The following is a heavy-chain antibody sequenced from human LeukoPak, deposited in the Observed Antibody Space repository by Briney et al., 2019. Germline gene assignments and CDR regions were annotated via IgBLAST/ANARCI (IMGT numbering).Heavy chain of an antibody. CDR1: GFTFSNYN. Sequence: GGSLRLSCAVSGFTFSNYNMQWVRQAPGKGLELVSSITSTSASIYYADSVKGRFTISRDNAEKSLFLQMNSLRVEDTAVYYCGRVPSSYRTIDYRGQGTLVTVSS. CDR3: GRVPSSYRTIDY. D-gene: IGHD1-26*01. J-gene: IGHJ4*02. V-gene: IGHV3-21*01. CDR2: ITSTSASI.